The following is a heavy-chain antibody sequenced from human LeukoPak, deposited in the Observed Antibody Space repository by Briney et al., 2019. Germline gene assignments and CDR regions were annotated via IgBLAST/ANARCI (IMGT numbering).Heavy chain of an antibody. D-gene: IGHD2-2*01. V-gene: IGHV3-21*01. Sequence: GGSLRLSCAASGFTFSSYSMNWVRQAPGKGLEWVSSISSSSSYIYYADSVKGRFTISRDNAKSSLYLQMNSLRAEDTAVYYCARREYQLPWGDWFDPWGLGTLVTVSS. J-gene: IGHJ5*02. CDR1: GFTFSSYS. CDR3: ARREYQLPWGDWFDP. CDR2: ISSSSSYI.